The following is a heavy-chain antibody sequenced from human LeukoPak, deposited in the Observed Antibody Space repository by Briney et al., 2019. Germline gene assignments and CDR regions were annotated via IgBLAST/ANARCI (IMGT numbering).Heavy chain of an antibody. CDR1: GYTFTGYY. D-gene: IGHD2-15*01. J-gene: IGHJ4*02. CDR3: ARTATVVVVAGDFDY. CDR2: INPNSGGT. Sequence: ASVKVSCKASGYTFTGYYMHWVRQAPGQGLEWMGWINPNSGGTNYAQKFQGRVTMTRDTSISTAYTKLSRLRSDDTAVYYCARTATVVVVAGDFDYWGQGTLVTVSS. V-gene: IGHV1-2*02.